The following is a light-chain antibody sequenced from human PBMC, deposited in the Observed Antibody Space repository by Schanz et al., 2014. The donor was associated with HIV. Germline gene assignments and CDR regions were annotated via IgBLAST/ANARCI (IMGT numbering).Light chain of an antibody. CDR2: DVD. CDR3: SSYTSTSTRV. CDR1: SSDIGGYNY. V-gene: IGLV2-14*03. Sequence: QSALTQPASVSGSPGQSITISCTGTSSDIGGYNYVSWYQQHPGKAPKLILYDVDNRPAGVSNRFSGSKSGNTASLTISGLQAEDEADYYCSSYTSTSTRVFGGGTKLTVL. J-gene: IGLJ3*02.